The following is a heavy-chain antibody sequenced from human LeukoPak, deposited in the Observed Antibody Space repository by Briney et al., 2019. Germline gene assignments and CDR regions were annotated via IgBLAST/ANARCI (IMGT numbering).Heavy chain of an antibody. Sequence: ASVKVSCKASGYTFTSYDINWVRQATGQGPEWMGWMNPNSGNTGYAQKFQGRVTMTRNTSISTAYMELSSLRSEDTAVYYCARGKRSSSWYPYWGQGTLVTVSS. CDR1: GYTFTSYD. CDR3: ARGKRSSSWYPY. J-gene: IGHJ4*02. CDR2: MNPNSGNT. V-gene: IGHV1-8*01. D-gene: IGHD6-13*01.